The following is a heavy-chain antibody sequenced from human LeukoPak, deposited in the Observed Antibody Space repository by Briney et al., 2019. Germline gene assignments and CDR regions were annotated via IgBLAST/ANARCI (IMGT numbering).Heavy chain of an antibody. V-gene: IGHV3-15*01. CDR3: TTDYYDYVWGSYPRGY. D-gene: IGHD3-16*02. Sequence: GGSLRLSCAASGFTFSNAWMSWVRQAPGKGLEWVGRIKSKTDGGTTDYAAPVKGRFTISRDDSKDTLFLQMNSLKTEDTAVYYCTTDYYDYVWGSYPRGYWGQGTLVTVSS. J-gene: IGHJ4*02. CDR2: IKSKTDGGTT. CDR1: GFTFSNAW.